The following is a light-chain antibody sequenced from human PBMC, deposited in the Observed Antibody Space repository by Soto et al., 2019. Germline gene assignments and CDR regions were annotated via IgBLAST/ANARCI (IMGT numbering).Light chain of an antibody. CDR1: QSILHSDGKTY. CDR3: MQALQTPRT. CDR2: EVS. J-gene: IGKJ1*01. V-gene: IGKV2D-29*01. Sequence: DVGVTQTPLSLSVTRGQPVSISCESSQSILHSDGKTYLYWYLQKPGQPPQLLIYEVSNRFSGVPDRFSGSGSGTDFTLKISRVEAEDVGVYYCMQALQTPRTFGQGTKVDI.